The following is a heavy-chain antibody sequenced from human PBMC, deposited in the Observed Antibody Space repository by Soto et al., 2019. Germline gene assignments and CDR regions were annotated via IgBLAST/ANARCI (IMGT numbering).Heavy chain of an antibody. CDR1: GYTFTSYY. CDR2: INPSGGST. D-gene: IGHD5-18*01. J-gene: IGHJ3*02. V-gene: IGHV1-46*03. CDR3: ARAGYSYGPTPDAFDI. Sequence: SGPTLVNPPASVKVSCKASGYTFTSYYMHWVRQAPGRGLEWMGIINPSGGSTSYAQKFQGRVTMTRDTSTSTVYMELSSLRSEDTAVYYCARAGYSYGPTPDAFDIWGQGTMVTVSS.